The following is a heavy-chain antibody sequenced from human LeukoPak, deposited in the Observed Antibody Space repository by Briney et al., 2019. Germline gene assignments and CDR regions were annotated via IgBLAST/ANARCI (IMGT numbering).Heavy chain of an antibody. D-gene: IGHD5-18*01. CDR3: SRLRGYSYGYADY. Sequence: GGSLRLSCAASGFTFSSYHINWVRQAPGKGLEWVAVISYDGSNKYYADSVKGRFTISRDNAKNSLYLQMNSLRAEDTAVYYCSRLRGYSYGYADYWGQGTLVTVSS. CDR2: ISYDGSNK. V-gene: IGHV3-30-3*01. J-gene: IGHJ4*02. CDR1: GFTFSSYH.